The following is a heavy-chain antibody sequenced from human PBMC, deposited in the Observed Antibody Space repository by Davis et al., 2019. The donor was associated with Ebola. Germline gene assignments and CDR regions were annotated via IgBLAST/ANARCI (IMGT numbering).Heavy chain of an antibody. V-gene: IGHV3-20*04. CDR1: GFTFDDYG. CDR3: AREHSPLVVPAAHTTYYYYYGMDV. J-gene: IGHJ6*02. CDR2: IHWNGGST. D-gene: IGHD2-2*01. Sequence: GESLKISCAASGFTFDDYGMSWVRQAPGKGLEWVSGIHWNGGSTGYADSVKGRFTISSDNAKNSLYLQMNSLRAEDTALYYCAREHSPLVVPAAHTTYYYYYGMDVWGQGTTVTVSS.